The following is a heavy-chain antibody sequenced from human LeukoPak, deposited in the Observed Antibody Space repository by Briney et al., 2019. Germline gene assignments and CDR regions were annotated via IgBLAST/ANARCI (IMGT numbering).Heavy chain of an antibody. CDR3: ARASYNDY. J-gene: IGHJ4*02. CDR2: INPSSGGT. V-gene: IGHV1-2*02. CDR1: GHTFTGSY. D-gene: IGHD5-24*01. Sequence: ASVKVSCKASGHTFTGSYIHWVRQAPGQGLEWMGWINPSSGGTTYAQNFQGRVTMTRDTSISTAYMELSSLRSDDTAVYYCARASYNDYWGQGTLVTVSS.